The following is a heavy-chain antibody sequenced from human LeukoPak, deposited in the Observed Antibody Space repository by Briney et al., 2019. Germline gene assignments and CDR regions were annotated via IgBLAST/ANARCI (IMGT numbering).Heavy chain of an antibody. CDR3: TRTSPGIPLDF. CDR1: GVSFTGYY. J-gene: IGHJ4*02. D-gene: IGHD1-1*01. CDR2: ISHSGRT. V-gene: IGHV4-34*01. Sequence: PSETLSLTCAVSGVSFTGYYWSWVRQPPGKGPEWIGEISHSGRTAYNPSLKSQVAISLDTSKNQFSLKLSFVSAADTAVYYCTRTSPGIPLDFWGQGTLVTVSS.